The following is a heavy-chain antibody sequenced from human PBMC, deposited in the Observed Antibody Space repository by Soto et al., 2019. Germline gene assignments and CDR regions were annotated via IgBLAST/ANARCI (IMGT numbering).Heavy chain of an antibody. CDR2: ISYSGTT. J-gene: IGHJ5*02. Sequence: SETLSLTCTASGDSIRGDYWSWIRQPPGKRLEWIAYISYSGTTNYNPSLRSRVTISLDTSKNQVSLKLNSVTAADTAVYYCARLPGGDGAPWGQGILVTVSS. D-gene: IGHD2-21*02. CDR1: GDSIRGDY. V-gene: IGHV4-59*01. CDR3: ARLPGGDGAP.